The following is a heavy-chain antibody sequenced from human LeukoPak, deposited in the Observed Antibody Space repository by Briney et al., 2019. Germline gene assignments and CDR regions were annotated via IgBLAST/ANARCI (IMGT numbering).Heavy chain of an antibody. Sequence: GGSLRLSCTVSGFTFISYTMNWVRQAPGKGLEWVSSISSSSTYIYYADSVKGRFTISRDNSKNTLYLQMNSLRAEDTAVYYCARVDYDSICMDYWGQGTLVTVSS. CDR3: ARVDYDSICMDY. CDR1: GFTFISYT. CDR2: ISSSSTYI. V-gene: IGHV3-21*04. J-gene: IGHJ4*02. D-gene: IGHD3-22*01.